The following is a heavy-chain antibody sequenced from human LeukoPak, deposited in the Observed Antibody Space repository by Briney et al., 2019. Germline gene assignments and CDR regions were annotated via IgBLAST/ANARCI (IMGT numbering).Heavy chain of an antibody. CDR1: GYTFTSYF. J-gene: IGHJ6*03. CDR2: INPRGTST. Sequence: ASVKVSCKASGYTFTSYFMHWVRQAPGQGLEWMGIINPRGTSTNYAQKFQGRVTMTRDMSTSTVYMELSSLRSEDTAVYYCARERRGSSWYRAYYMDVWGKGTTVTVSS. V-gene: IGHV1-46*01. D-gene: IGHD6-13*01. CDR3: ARERRGSSWYRAYYMDV.